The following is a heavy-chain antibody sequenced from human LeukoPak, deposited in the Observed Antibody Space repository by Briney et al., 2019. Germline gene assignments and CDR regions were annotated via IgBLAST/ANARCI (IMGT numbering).Heavy chain of an antibody. J-gene: IGHJ4*02. Sequence: GGSLRLSCAASGFTFSSYSMNWVRLAPGKGLEWVSSINSSSSYIYYADSEKGRFTISRDNAKNSLYLQMNSLRSEDTAVHYCAREVKGIGFDYWGQGTLVTVSS. CDR2: INSSSSYI. CDR1: GFTFSSYS. V-gene: IGHV3-21*01. CDR3: AREVKGIGFDY. D-gene: IGHD2-15*01.